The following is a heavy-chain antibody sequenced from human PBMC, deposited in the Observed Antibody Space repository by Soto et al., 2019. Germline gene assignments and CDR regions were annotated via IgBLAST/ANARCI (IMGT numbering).Heavy chain of an antibody. D-gene: IGHD3-22*01. CDR2: ISYDGSNK. J-gene: IGHJ4*02. Sequence: GGSLRLSCAASGFTFSSYAMHWVRQAPGKGLERVAVISYDGSNKYYADSVKGRFTISRDNSKNTLYLQMNSLRAEDTAVYYCAKHQTYYYDSSGYYEDYWGQGTLVTVSS. CDR1: GFTFSSYA. CDR3: AKHQTYYYDSSGYYEDY. V-gene: IGHV3-30-3*02.